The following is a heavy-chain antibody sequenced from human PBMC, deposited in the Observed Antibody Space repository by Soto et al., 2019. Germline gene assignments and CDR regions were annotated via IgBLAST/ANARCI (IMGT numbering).Heavy chain of an antibody. CDR3: ARGGFIAAAGMGGDY. J-gene: IGHJ4*02. CDR2: ISYDGSNK. Sequence: GGSLRLSCAASGFTFSSYAMHWVRQAPGKGLEWVAVISYDGSNKYYADSVKGRFTISRDNSKNTLYLQMNSLRAEDTAVYYCARGGFIAAAGMGGDYWGQGTLVTVSS. CDR1: GFTFSSYA. D-gene: IGHD6-13*01. V-gene: IGHV3-30-3*01.